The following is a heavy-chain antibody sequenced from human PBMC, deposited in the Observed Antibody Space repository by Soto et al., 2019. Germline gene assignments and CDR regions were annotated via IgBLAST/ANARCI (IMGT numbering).Heavy chain of an antibody. CDR1: GFTFSSYA. CDR2: ISDSGGST. CDR3: ATSRPNYCSGGSCYRFDY. J-gene: IGHJ4*02. D-gene: IGHD2-15*01. Sequence: GGSLRLSCAASGFTFSSYAMSWVRQAPGKGLEWVSSISDSGGSTYYADSVKGRFTISRDNSKNTLYLQMNRLRAEDTAVHYCATSRPNYCSGGSCYRFDYWGQGTLVTVSS. V-gene: IGHV3-23*01.